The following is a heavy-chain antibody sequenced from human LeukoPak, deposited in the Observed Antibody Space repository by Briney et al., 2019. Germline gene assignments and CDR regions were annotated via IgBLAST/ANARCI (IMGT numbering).Heavy chain of an antibody. CDR2: INPNSGGT. Sequence: ASVKVSCKASGYTFTGYYMHWVRQAPGQGLEWMGRINPNSGGTNYAQKFQGWVTMPRDTSISTAYMELRRLRSDDRAVYYCARDPMVRGAPFYYGMDVWGQGTTVTVSS. V-gene: IGHV1-2*04. J-gene: IGHJ6*02. CDR1: GYTFTGYY. CDR3: ARDPMVRGAPFYYGMDV. D-gene: IGHD3-10*01.